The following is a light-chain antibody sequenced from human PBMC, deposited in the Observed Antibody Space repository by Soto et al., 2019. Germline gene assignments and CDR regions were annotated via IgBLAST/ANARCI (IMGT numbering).Light chain of an antibody. CDR1: QSISSY. J-gene: IGKJ1*01. CDR2: AAS. CDR3: QQYGSSLWP. V-gene: IGKV1-39*01. Sequence: DIQMTQSPSSLSASVGDRFTITCRASQSISSYLNWYQLKPGKAPKLLIYAASTLQSGVPSRFAGSGSGTDFTLTISRLEPEDFAVYYCQQYGSSLWPFGQGTKVDIK.